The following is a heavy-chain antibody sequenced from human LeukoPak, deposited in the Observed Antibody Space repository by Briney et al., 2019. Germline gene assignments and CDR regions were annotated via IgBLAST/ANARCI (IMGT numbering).Heavy chain of an antibody. CDR1: GYSISSGYY. Sequence: SETLSLTCTVSGYSISSGYYWGWIRQPPGKGLEWIGSIYHSGSTYYNPSLKSRVTISVDTSKNQFSPKLSSVTAADTAVYYCARDEKGGHSGSYTAEYFQHWGQGTLVTVSS. J-gene: IGHJ1*01. V-gene: IGHV4-38-2*02. D-gene: IGHD1-26*01. CDR3: ARDEKGGHSGSYTAEYFQH. CDR2: IYHSGST.